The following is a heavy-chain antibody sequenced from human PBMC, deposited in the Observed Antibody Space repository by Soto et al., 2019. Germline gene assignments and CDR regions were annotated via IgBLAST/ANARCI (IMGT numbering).Heavy chain of an antibody. D-gene: IGHD5-18*01. V-gene: IGHV2-5*02. CDR1: GFSLSTSGVG. CDR2: IYWDDDK. CDR3: ARSTPQLNYYYGMDV. Sequence: SGPTLVNPTQTLTLTCTFSGFSLSTSGVGVGWIRQPPGKALEWLALIYWDDDKRYSTSLKTRLTISKDTSKNQVVLTMTNMDPVDTATYYCARSTPQLNYYYGMDVWGQGTTVTVSS. J-gene: IGHJ6*02.